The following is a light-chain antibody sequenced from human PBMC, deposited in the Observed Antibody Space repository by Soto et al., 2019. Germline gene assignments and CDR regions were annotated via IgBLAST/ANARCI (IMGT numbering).Light chain of an antibody. Sequence: DIQMTQSPSVMSASVGDTVPITCRASQGINYYLAWFQHQPGKVPKRLIYAASDLESGVPSRFSGSGSGTEFTLTISSLQSEDFAVYYCQQYDTWPPWTFGQGTKVDI. J-gene: IGKJ1*01. CDR1: QGINYY. CDR3: QQYDTWPPWT. CDR2: AAS. V-gene: IGKV1-17*03.